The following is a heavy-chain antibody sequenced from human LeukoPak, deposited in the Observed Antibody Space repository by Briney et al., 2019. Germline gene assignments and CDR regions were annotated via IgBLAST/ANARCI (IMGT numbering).Heavy chain of an antibody. V-gene: IGHV3-30*02. CDR1: GFTFSSYG. D-gene: IGHD1-1*01. CDR2: IRYDGSKK. CDR3: AKDIALGRWPTGYFDY. Sequence: GGSLRLSCAASGFTFSSYGMHWVRQAPGKGLEWVAFIRYDGSKKYYADSVKGRFTISRDNSKNTLYLQMNSLRAEDTAVYYCAKDIALGRWPTGYFDYWGQGTLVTVSS. J-gene: IGHJ4*02.